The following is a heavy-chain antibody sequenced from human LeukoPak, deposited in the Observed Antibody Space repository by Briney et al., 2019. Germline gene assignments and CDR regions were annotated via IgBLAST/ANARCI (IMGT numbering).Heavy chain of an antibody. J-gene: IGHJ1*01. D-gene: IGHD6-19*01. CDR2: FYYSWNP. CDR3: ARDGYSSGWILEYFQQ. Sequence: SETLSLTCTVSGGSISSYYWSWIRQPPGKGVEWIGYFYYSWNPNYNPSLKSRVTISVHTSKNQFSLKLSSVTAADTGVSYCARDGYSSGWILEYFQQGGQSTLVSVPS. V-gene: IGHV4-59*01. CDR1: GGSISSYY.